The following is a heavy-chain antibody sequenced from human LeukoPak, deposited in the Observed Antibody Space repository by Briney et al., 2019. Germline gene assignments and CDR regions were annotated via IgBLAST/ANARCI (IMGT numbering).Heavy chain of an antibody. V-gene: IGHV3-23*01. CDR3: AKSDYGDYGYFDY. CDR1: GFTFSSYA. J-gene: IGHJ4*02. D-gene: IGHD4-17*01. CDR2: ISGSGGST. Sequence: GGSLRLSCAASGFTFSSYAMSWVRQAPGKGLEWVSAISGSGGSTYCADSVKGRFTISRDNSKNTLYLQMNSLRAEDTAVYYCAKSDYGDYGYFDYWGQGTLVTVSS.